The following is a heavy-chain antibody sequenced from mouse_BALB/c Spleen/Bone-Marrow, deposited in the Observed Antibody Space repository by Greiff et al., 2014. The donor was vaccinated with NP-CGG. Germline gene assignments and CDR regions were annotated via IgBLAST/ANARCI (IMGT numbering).Heavy chain of an antibody. CDR3: ARDRTTATLYRYFDV. D-gene: IGHD1-2*01. J-gene: IGHJ1*01. CDR2: IRNKANGYTT. CDR1: GFTFTDYY. Sequence: EVKLMESGGGLVQPGGSLRLSCATSGFTFTDYYMSWVRQPPGKALEWLGFIRNKANGYTTEYSASVKGRFTISRDNSQSILYLQMNTLRAEDSATYYCARDRTTATLYRYFDVWGAGTTVTVSS. V-gene: IGHV7-3*02.